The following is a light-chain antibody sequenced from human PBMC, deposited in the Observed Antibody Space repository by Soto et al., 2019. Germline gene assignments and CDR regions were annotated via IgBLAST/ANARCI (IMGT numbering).Light chain of an antibody. CDR2: GAS. CDR1: RSISNY. CDR3: QQSYTAPYT. V-gene: IGKV1-39*01. Sequence: DIQMTQSPSSLSASVGYAVSLTCRASRSISNYLNWYQQKPGRAPKLLISGASSLQRGVPSRFSGSGSGTTFTLTITSLLPDDFAIYFCQQSYTAPYTFGPGTKVEIK. J-gene: IGKJ3*01.